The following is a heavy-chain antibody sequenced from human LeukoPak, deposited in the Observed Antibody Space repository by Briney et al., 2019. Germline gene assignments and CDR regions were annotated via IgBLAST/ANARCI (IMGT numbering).Heavy chain of an antibody. CDR1: GFTFSSYS. CDR2: INHRGST. J-gene: IGHJ4*02. Sequence: GSLRLSCAASGFTFSSYSMNWVRQSPGKGLEWIGEINHRGSTNYNPSLKSRVTISVDTPKNQFSLNLSSVTAADTAVYYCARRWELLQGSFDYWGQGTLVTVSS. CDR3: ARRWELLQGSFDY. V-gene: IGHV4-34*01. D-gene: IGHD1-26*01.